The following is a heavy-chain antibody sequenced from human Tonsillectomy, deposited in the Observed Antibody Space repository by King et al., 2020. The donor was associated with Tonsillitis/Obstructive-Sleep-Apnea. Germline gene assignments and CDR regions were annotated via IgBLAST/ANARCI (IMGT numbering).Heavy chain of an antibody. J-gene: IGHJ4*02. CDR2: ISAYNGHT. D-gene: IGHD3-22*01. CDR1: GYTFSRYG. V-gene: IGHV1-18*01. CDR3: ARDSMSHYYDSSGYYTFDY. Sequence: QLVQSGAEVKKPGASVKVSCKASGYTFSRYGISWVRQAPGQGLEWMGWISAYNGHTNYAQKLQGRVTMTTDTSTSTAYMEVRSLRSDDTAVYYCARDSMSHYYDSSGYYTFDYWGQGTLVTVSS.